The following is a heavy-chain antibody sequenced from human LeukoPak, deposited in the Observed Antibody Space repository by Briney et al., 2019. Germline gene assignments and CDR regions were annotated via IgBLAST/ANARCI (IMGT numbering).Heavy chain of an antibody. D-gene: IGHD3-22*01. V-gene: IGHV4-30-4*01. Sequence: PSQTLSLTCTVSGGPISSGDYYWSWIRQPPGKGLEWIGYIYYSGSTYYNPSLKSRVTISVDTSKNQFSLKLSSVTAADTAVYYCAREVYYYDSSGDWGQGTLVTVSS. J-gene: IGHJ4*02. CDR2: IYYSGST. CDR1: GGPISSGDYY. CDR3: AREVYYYDSSGD.